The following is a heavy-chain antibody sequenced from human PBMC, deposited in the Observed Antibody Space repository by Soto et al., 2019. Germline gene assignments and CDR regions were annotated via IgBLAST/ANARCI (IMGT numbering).Heavy chain of an antibody. CDR2: INHSGST. Sequence: XATLSLTCAVYGGSFSGYDWSWIRQPPGKGLEWIGEINHSGSTNYNPSLKSRVTISVDTSKNQFSLKLSSVTAADTAVYYCARIVVVNAILRYYYYGMDVWGQGTTVTVSS. D-gene: IGHD2-21*01. J-gene: IGHJ6*02. CDR1: GGSFSGYD. CDR3: ARIVVVNAILRYYYYGMDV. V-gene: IGHV4-34*01.